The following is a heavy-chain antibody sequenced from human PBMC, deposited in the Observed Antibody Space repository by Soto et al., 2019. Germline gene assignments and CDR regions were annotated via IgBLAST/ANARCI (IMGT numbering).Heavy chain of an antibody. Sequence: QPRGALRLSCVASVISMRWMHWVRQAPGKGLVWVSRINPESTTINYADSVKGRFSISRDNAKDTLYLQMNSLRAEDTAVYYCARGAYGDPVDSWGQGTLVTVSS. CDR2: INPESTTI. CDR1: VISMRW. V-gene: IGHV3-74*01. D-gene: IGHD4-17*01. J-gene: IGHJ4*02. CDR3: ARGAYGDPVDS.